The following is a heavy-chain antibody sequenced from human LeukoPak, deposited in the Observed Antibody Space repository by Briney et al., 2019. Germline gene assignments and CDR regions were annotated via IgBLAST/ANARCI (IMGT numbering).Heavy chain of an antibody. CDR3: ARDPGRVPAAMGAFDI. V-gene: IGHV3-33*01. Sequence: GGSLRLSCAASGFTFSSYSMHWVRQAPGKGLEWVAVIWYDGSNKYYADSVKGRFTISRDNSKNTLYLQMNSLRAEDTAVYYCARDPGRVPAAMGAFDIWGQGTMVTVSS. J-gene: IGHJ3*02. CDR2: IWYDGSNK. D-gene: IGHD2-2*01. CDR1: GFTFSSYS.